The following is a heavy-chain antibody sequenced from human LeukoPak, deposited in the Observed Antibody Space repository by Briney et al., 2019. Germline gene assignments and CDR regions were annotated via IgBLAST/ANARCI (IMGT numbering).Heavy chain of an antibody. CDR2: IPYDGSNT. CDR1: GFSFSSYG. V-gene: IGHV3-33*05. CDR3: ATPRRITMIVVVPT. Sequence: GRSLRLSCAASGFSFSSYGMHWVRQAPGKGLEWVAVIPYDGSNTYYADSVKGRFTISRDNSKNTLYLQMNSLRAEDTAVYYCATPRRITMIVVVPTWGQGTLVTVSS. D-gene: IGHD3-22*01. J-gene: IGHJ5*02.